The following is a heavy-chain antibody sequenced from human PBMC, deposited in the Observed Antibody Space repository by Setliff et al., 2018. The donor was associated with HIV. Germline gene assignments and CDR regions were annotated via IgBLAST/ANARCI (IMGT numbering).Heavy chain of an antibody. D-gene: IGHD3-22*01. CDR2: ISRDDET. J-gene: IGHJ4*02. Sequence: GGSLRLSWGVWGFNVRGSYMGWVRQAPGKGLEWIAAISRDDETYYADSVKGRFTISRDNSKNTMFLELNSLRAEDTAVYYCAKSYRTYDSINYYNRLFDYWGQGTLVTVSS. CDR3: AKSYRTYDSINYYNRLFDY. CDR1: GFNVRGSY. V-gene: IGHV3-53*01.